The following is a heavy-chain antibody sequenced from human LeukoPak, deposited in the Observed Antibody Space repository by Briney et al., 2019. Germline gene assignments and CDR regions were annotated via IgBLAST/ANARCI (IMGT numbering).Heavy chain of an antibody. V-gene: IGHV1-18*01. CDR2: ISAYKGNT. J-gene: IGHJ5*02. Sequence: GASVKVSCKASGYTFTSYGISWERQAPGQGLEWMGWISAYKGNTNYAQKPQGRVTMTTDTSTSTAYMELRSLRSDDTAVYYCAREGTHCSSTSCHNWFDPWGQGTLVTVSS. CDR3: AREGTHCSSTSCHNWFDP. D-gene: IGHD2-2*01. CDR1: GYTFTSYG.